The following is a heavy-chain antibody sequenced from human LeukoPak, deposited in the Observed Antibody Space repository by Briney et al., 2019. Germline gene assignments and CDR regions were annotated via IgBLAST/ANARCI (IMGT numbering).Heavy chain of an antibody. CDR2: IYHSGST. CDR1: GGSISSSNW. V-gene: IGHV4-4*02. D-gene: IGHD2-8*01. J-gene: IGHJ5*02. CDR3: ARHGRRVYASRPQSGFDP. Sequence: SETLSLTCAVSGGSISSSNWWSWVRQPPGKGLEWIGEIYHSGSTNYNPSLKSRVTISVDTSKNQFSLKLSSVTAADTAVYYCARHGRRVYASRPQSGFDPWGQGTLVTVSS.